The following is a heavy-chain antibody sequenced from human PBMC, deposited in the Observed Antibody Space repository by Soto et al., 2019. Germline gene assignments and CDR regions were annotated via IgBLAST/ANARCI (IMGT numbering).Heavy chain of an antibody. D-gene: IGHD5-12*01. CDR2: IYYSGST. CDR1: GGSISSYY. V-gene: IGHV4-59*01. CDR3: ARVVRMATTLFDY. J-gene: IGHJ4*02. Sequence: SETLSLTCTVSGGSISSYYWSWIRQPPGKGLEWIGYIYYSGSTNYNPSLKSRVTISVDTSKNQFSLKLSSVTAADTAVYYCARVVRMATTLFDYWGQGTLVTVSS.